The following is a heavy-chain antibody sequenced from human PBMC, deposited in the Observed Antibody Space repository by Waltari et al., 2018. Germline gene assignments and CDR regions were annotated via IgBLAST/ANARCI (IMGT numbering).Heavy chain of an antibody. CDR1: GDSISSGGFS. CDR3: ARGDEVELFAMDV. CDR2: VYDSGST. Sequence: QLQLQESGSGLVKPSQTLSLTCSVSGDSISSGGFSWSWLRQPPGKGLEWIGFVYDSGSTFYNPSLQSRVTMSVDRSKNECSLKLTSMTAADTGVYYCARGDEVELFAMDVWGQGTTVTVS. D-gene: IGHD3-10*02. J-gene: IGHJ6*02. V-gene: IGHV4-30-2*01.